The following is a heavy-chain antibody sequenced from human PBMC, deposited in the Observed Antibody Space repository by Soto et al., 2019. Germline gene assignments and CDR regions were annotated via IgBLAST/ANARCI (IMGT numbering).Heavy chain of an antibody. J-gene: IGHJ4*02. Sequence: GGSLRLSCAASGFTFSSYGMHWVRQAPGKGLEWVAVIWYDGSNKYYADSVKGRFTISRDNSKNTLYLQMNSLRAEDTAVYYCARDQSIAAAGTFDYWGQGTLVTVSS. CDR2: IWYDGSNK. V-gene: IGHV3-33*01. CDR1: GFTFSSYG. CDR3: ARDQSIAAAGTFDY. D-gene: IGHD6-13*01.